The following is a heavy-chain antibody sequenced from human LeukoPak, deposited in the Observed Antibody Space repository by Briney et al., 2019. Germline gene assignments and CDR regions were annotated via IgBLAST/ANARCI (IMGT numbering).Heavy chain of an antibody. CDR2: VYYSGST. V-gene: IGHV4-30-4*07. D-gene: IGHD3-10*01. J-gene: IGHJ4*02. CDR1: GGSISSGGYS. Sequence: SETLSLTCAVSGGSISSGGYSWTWIRQPPGKGLECVGHVYYSGSTNYNPSLKSRVTISVDTSKNQFSLKLSSVTAADTAVYYCARAWSYHLNYWGQGTLVTVSS. CDR3: ARAWSYHLNY.